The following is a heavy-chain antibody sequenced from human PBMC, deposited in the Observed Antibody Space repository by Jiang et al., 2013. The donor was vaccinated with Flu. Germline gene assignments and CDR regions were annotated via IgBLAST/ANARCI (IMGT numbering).Heavy chain of an antibody. CDR2: IDWDDDK. V-gene: IGHV2-70*01. J-gene: IGHJ4*02. CDR3: ARSPAREVPAAIYFDY. Sequence: TQTLTLTCTFSGFSLSTSGMCVSWIRQPPGKALEWLALIDWDDDKYYSTSLKTRLTVSKDTSKNQVVLTMTNMDPVDTATYYCARSPAREVPAAIYFDYWGQGTLVTVSS. D-gene: IGHD2-2*01. CDR1: GFSLSTSGMC.